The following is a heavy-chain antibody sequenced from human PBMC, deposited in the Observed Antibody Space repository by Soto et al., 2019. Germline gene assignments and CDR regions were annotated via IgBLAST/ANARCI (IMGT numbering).Heavy chain of an antibody. Sequence: EVQLLESGGGSVQPGGSLRLSCAASGFTFSSYAMSWVRQAPGKGLEWVSAISGSGGSTYYADSVKGRFTISRDNSKNTLDLQMNSLRAEDTAVYYCATHSGSYAWGWFDPWGQGTLVTVSS. CDR3: ATHSGSYAWGWFDP. CDR2: ISGSGGST. J-gene: IGHJ5*02. V-gene: IGHV3-23*01. D-gene: IGHD1-26*01. CDR1: GFTFSSYA.